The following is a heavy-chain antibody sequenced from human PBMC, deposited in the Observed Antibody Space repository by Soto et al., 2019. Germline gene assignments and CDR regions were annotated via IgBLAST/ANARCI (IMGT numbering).Heavy chain of an antibody. D-gene: IGHD6-6*01. CDR1: GYTFTSYA. CDR3: ASSSSRYYYYCYGMDV. V-gene: IGHV1-3*01. Sequence: QVQLVQSGAEVKKPGASVKVSCKASGYTFTSYAMHWVRQAPGQRLERMGWINAGNGNTKYSQKFQGRVTITRDTSASTAYMELSSLRSEDTAVYYCASSSSRYYYYCYGMDVWGQGTTVTVSS. CDR2: INAGNGNT. J-gene: IGHJ6*02.